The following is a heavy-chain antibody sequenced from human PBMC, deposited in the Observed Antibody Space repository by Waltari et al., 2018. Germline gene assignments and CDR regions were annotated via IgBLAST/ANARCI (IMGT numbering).Heavy chain of an antibody. CDR3: ARDGAVAGPSHLNDYFDY. D-gene: IGHD6-19*01. V-gene: IGHV4-34*01. CDR2: INHSGST. CDR1: GGSFSGYY. J-gene: IGHJ4*02. Sequence: QVQLQQWGAGLLKPSETLSLTCAVYGGSFSGYYWSWIRQPPGKGLEWIGEINHSGSTNYNPALKSRVTRSVDTSKNQFSLKLSSVTAADTAVYYCARDGAVAGPSHLNDYFDYWGQGTLVTVSS.